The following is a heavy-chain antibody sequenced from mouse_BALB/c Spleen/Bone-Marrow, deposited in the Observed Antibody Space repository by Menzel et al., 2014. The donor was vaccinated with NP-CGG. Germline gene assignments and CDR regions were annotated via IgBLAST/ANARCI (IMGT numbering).Heavy chain of an antibody. Sequence: EVKLVESGAELVKPGASVKLSCTASGFNIKDTYMHWVKQRPERGLEWIGRIDPANGNTKYDPKFQGKATITADTSSNTAYLQLSSLTSEDTAVYYCARWLLPYGLDYWGQGTSVTDSS. D-gene: IGHD2-3*01. CDR3: ARWLLPYGLDY. V-gene: IGHV14-3*02. CDR1: GFNIKDTY. J-gene: IGHJ4*01. CDR2: IDPANGNT.